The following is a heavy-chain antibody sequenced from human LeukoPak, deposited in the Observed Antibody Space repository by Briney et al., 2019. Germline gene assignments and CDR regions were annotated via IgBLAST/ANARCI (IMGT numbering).Heavy chain of an antibody. Sequence: TGGSLTLSCAASGFTLSSYWMSWVRQAPGKGPEWVANIKQDGSEKYYVDSVKGRFTISRDNAKNSLYLQMNSLRAEDTAVYYCARSYYYMAVWGKGTTVTVSS. CDR3: ARSYYYMAV. V-gene: IGHV3-7*01. J-gene: IGHJ6*03. CDR2: IKQDGSEK. CDR1: GFTLSSYW.